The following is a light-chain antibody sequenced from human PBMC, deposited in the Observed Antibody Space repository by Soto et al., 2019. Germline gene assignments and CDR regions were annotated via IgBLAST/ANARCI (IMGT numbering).Light chain of an antibody. CDR2: INNDGSH. V-gene: IGLV4-69*02. CDR1: SGHNSYA. CDR3: QTWGTGPWV. Sequence: QSVLTQSPSASASLGASVKLTCTLSSGHNSYAIAWHQQQPEKGPRYVMKINNDGSHIKGDGIPDRFSGSSSRAERYLTISSLQSEDEADYYCQTWGTGPWVFGGGTKLTVL. J-gene: IGLJ3*02.